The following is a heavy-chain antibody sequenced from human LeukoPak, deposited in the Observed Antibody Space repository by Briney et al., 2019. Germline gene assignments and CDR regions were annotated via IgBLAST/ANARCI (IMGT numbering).Heavy chain of an antibody. CDR3: ARGYYDILTGYYTLFDY. Sequence: SETLSLTCTVSGGSISSYYWSWIRQPPGKGLEWIGYIYYSGSTNYNPSLKSRVTISVDTSKNQFSLKLSSVTAADTAVYYCARGYYDILTGYYTLFDYWGQGTLVTVSS. V-gene: IGHV4-59*01. J-gene: IGHJ4*02. D-gene: IGHD3-9*01. CDR2: IYYSGST. CDR1: GGSISSYY.